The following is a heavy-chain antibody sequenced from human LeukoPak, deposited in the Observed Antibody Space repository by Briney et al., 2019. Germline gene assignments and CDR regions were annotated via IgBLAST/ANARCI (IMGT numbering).Heavy chain of an antibody. CDR3: ARGPRTTGTYYYYYYMDV. Sequence: ASVKVSCTASGYTFTGYYMHWVRQAPGQGLEWMGWINPNSGGTNYAQKFQGRVTMTRDTSISTAYMELSRLRSDDTAVYYCARGPRTTGTYYYYYYMDVWGKGTTVTVSS. CDR2: INPNSGGT. D-gene: IGHD1-1*01. CDR1: GYTFTGYY. V-gene: IGHV1-2*02. J-gene: IGHJ6*03.